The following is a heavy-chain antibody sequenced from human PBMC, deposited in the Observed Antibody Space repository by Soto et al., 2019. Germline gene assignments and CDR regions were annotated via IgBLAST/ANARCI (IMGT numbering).Heavy chain of an antibody. V-gene: IGHV4-4*07. CDR3: AREGSYSAYDFAHGIQLWSFDF. D-gene: IGHD5-12*01. Sequence: TSETLSLTCTVSGGSINTFYWSWVRQPAGKGLEWIGRIFSSGSTSFNPSLESRVAMSVDTSKNHFSLNLSSVTAADMAVYYCAREGSYSAYDFAHGIQLWSFDFWGQGALVTVSS. CDR2: IFSSGST. J-gene: IGHJ4*02. CDR1: GGSINTFY.